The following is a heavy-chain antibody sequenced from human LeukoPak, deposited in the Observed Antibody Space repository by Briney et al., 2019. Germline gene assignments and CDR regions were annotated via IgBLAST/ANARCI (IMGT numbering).Heavy chain of an antibody. Sequence: GESLKISCMASGNSITTYWIGWVRQQPGKGLEWMGLIFPGDSDTKYSPSFQGHVTISADKSISTAYLQWSSLKASDTAMYYCATYFAGAETFDIWGQGTMVTVSS. CDR2: IFPGDSDT. D-gene: IGHD3-16*01. CDR1: GNSITTYW. CDR3: ATYFAGAETFDI. V-gene: IGHV5-51*01. J-gene: IGHJ3*02.